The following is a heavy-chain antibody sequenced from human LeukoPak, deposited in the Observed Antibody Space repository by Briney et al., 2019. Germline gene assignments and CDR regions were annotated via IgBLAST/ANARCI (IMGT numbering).Heavy chain of an antibody. Sequence: ASVKVSCKASGYTFTTYAIHWVRQAPGQRLEWMGWINSDNGNTKYSQKFQGRVTIIRDTSAYTAYMELRSLSSADTAIYFCARAPYDFLTGFSLNWFDPWGQGTLVTVSS. CDR2: INSDNGNT. V-gene: IGHV1-3*04. CDR3: ARAPYDFLTGFSLNWFDP. J-gene: IGHJ5*02. CDR1: GYTFTTYA. D-gene: IGHD3-9*01.